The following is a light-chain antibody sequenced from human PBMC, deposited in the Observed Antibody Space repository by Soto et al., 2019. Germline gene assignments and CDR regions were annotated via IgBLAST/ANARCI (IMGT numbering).Light chain of an antibody. V-gene: IGKV1-39*01. Sequence: DTQMTQSPSSLSASVGDRVTITCRASQSISSYLNWYQQKPGKAPKLLIYAASSLQSGVQSRFSGSGSGTDFTLTISSLQPEDFATYYCQQSYSTPLTFGGGTKVEIK. J-gene: IGKJ4*01. CDR3: QQSYSTPLT. CDR2: AAS. CDR1: QSISSY.